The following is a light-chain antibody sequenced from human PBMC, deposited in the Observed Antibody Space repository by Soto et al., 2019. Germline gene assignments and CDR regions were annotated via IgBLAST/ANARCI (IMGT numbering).Light chain of an antibody. J-gene: IGLJ3*02. V-gene: IGLV2-14*03. CDR3: SSYGASSTL. CDR2: DVS. CDR1: SSDIGGYNY. Sequence: QSVLTQPASVSGSPGQSITISCTGSSSDIGGYNYVSWYQQHPGKAPQLMIYDVSYRPSGISDRFSGSKSGNTASLTIPGLQPKDEADYYCSSYGASSTLFGGGTKVTVL.